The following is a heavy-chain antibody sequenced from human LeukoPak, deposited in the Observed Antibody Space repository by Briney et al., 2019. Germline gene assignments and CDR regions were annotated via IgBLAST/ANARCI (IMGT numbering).Heavy chain of an antibody. D-gene: IGHD2-15*01. J-gene: IGHJ3*02. CDR1: GGSISSSNW. CDR3: AREEVYSGAFDI. Sequence: PSETLSLTCAVSGGSISSSNWWSWVRHPPGKGLEWVGEIYHSGSTNYNPSLKSRVTISVDKSKNQFSLKLSSVAAADTAVYYCAREEVYSGAFDIWGQGTMVTVSS. CDR2: IYHSGST. V-gene: IGHV4-4*02.